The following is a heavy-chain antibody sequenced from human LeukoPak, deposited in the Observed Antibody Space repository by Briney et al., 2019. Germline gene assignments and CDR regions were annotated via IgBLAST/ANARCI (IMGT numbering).Heavy chain of an antibody. D-gene: IGHD5-18*01. CDR1: GFTFSSYA. Sequence: GGSLRLSCAASGFTFSSYAMSWVRQAPGKGLEWVSAISGSGGSPYYADSVKGRFTISRDNSKNTLYLQMNSLRAEDTAVYYCAKDGERDTAMVRAWGPTTPPYFDYWGQGTLVTVSS. V-gene: IGHV3-23*01. CDR2: ISGSGGSP. CDR3: AKDGERDTAMVRAWGPTTPPYFDY. J-gene: IGHJ4*02.